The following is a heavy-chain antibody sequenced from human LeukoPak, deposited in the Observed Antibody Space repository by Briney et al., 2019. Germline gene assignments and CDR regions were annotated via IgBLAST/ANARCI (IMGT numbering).Heavy chain of an antibody. V-gene: IGHV3-33*01. CDR3: ARSILFYGMDV. J-gene: IGHJ6*02. CDR2: IWYDGSNK. CDR1: GFTFSSYG. D-gene: IGHD2-15*01. Sequence: PGGSLRLSCAASGFTFSSYGMRWVRQAPGKGLEWVAVIWYDGSNKYYADSVKGRFTISRDNSKNTLYLQMNSLRAEDTAVYYCARSILFYGMDVWGQGTTVTVSS.